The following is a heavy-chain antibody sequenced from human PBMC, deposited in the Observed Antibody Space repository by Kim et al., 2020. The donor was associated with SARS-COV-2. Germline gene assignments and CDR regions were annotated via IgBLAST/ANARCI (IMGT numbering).Heavy chain of an antibody. J-gene: IGHJ4*02. CDR3: ARHVEIGITMVRGVTLFDY. D-gene: IGHD3-10*01. CDR2: IYYSGST. V-gene: IGHV4-39*01. CDR1: GGSISSSSYY. Sequence: SETLSLTCTVSGGSISSSSYYWGWIRQPPGKGLEWIGSIYYSGSTYYNPSLKSRVTISVDTSKNQFSLKLSSVTAADTAVYYCARHVEIGITMVRGVTLFDYWGQGTLVTVSS.